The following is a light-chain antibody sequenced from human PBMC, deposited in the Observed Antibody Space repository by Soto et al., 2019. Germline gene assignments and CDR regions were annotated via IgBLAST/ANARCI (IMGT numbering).Light chain of an antibody. CDR3: QQYNNWPWT. Sequence: EIVFTKSPGTLSSSPGEGATLSCRASQSVSSSYLAWYQQKPGQAPRLLIYGASTRATGIPARFSGSGSGTEFTLTISSLQSEDFAVYYCQQYNNWPWTFGQGGKVDIK. CDR1: QSVSSSY. J-gene: IGKJ1*01. V-gene: IGKV3-15*01. CDR2: GAS.